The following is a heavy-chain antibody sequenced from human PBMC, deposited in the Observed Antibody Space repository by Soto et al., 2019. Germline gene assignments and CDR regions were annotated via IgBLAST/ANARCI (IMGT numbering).Heavy chain of an antibody. Sequence: QSGGSLRLSCAASGFTFSSYAMHWVRQAPGKGLEWVAVISYDGSNKYYADSVKGRFTISRDNSKNTLYLQMNSLRAEDTAVYYCARDRGYYGSGTHKEGVYYYYGMDVWGQGTTVTVSS. J-gene: IGHJ6*02. CDR1: GFTFSSYA. CDR3: ARDRGYYGSGTHKEGVYYYYGMDV. CDR2: ISYDGSNK. D-gene: IGHD3-10*01. V-gene: IGHV3-30-3*01.